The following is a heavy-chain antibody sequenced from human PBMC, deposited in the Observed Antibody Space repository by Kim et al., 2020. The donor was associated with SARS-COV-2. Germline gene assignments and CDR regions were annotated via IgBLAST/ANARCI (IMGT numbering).Heavy chain of an antibody. V-gene: IGHV3-43*02. CDR2: LSGDGTKT. CDR1: GFSIDDYA. CDR3: VKDKDFIGLAVAGEAPGLDS. Sequence: GGSLRLSCVASGFSIDDYAMHWVRQPPGKGLEWVSLLSGDGTKTYYADSVRGRFTISRDNSKNSLYLQMHSQRSEDTAFYYCVKDKDFIGLAVAGEAPGLDSWGQGTLVTVSS. J-gene: IGHJ4*02. D-gene: IGHD6-19*01.